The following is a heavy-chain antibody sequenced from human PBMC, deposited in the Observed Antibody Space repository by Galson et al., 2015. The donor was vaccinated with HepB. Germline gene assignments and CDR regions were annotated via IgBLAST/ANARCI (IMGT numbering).Heavy chain of an antibody. J-gene: IGHJ6*02. D-gene: IGHD1-26*01. CDR3: ARDTEWDLLGGAGVYYYHYGMDV. V-gene: IGHV3-7*01. Sequence: SLRLSCAASGFTFRTYWMSWVRQAPGKGLEWVANVKQDGSEKHYVDSVKGRFTISRDNAKNSLYLQMNSLRAEDTAIYYCARDTEWDLLGGAGVYYYHYGMDVWGQGTTVTVSS. CDR2: VKQDGSEK. CDR1: GFTFRTYW.